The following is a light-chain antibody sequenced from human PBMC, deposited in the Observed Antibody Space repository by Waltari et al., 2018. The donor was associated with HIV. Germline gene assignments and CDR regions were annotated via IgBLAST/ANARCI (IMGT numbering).Light chain of an antibody. Sequence: QLVLTQSPSASASLGASVKLTRTLSSGHSSYAIAWHQQQPEKGPRYLMKLNSDGSHSKGDGIPDRFSGSSSGAERYLTISSLQSEDEADYYCQTWGTVVFGGGTKLTVL. CDR1: SGHSSYA. CDR2: LNSDGSH. V-gene: IGLV4-69*01. CDR3: QTWGTVV. J-gene: IGLJ2*01.